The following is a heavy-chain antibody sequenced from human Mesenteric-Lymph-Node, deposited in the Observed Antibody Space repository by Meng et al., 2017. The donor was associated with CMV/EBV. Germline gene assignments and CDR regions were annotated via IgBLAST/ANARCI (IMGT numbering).Heavy chain of an antibody. D-gene: IGHD2/OR15-2a*01. CDR3: AAEYQLLNVPYLEL. Sequence: GGSLRLSCAASGLNFNRYGMYWVRHAPDRGLEFVAVISHGGDREHYADSVRGRFTISRDDSKNLVYLQLNNLMEDDTAVYYCAAEYQLLNVPYLELWGQGMQVTVSS. V-gene: IGHV3-30*03. J-gene: IGHJ4*02. CDR1: GLNFNRYG. CDR2: ISHGGDRE.